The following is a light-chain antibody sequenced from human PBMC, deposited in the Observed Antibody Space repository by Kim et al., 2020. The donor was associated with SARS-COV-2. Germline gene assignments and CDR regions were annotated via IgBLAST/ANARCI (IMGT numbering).Light chain of an antibody. CDR1: KLGDKY. Sequence: SYELTQPPSVSVSPGQTASITCSGDKLGDKYACWYQQKPGQSPVLVIYQDSKRPSGLPERFSGSNSGNTATLTISGTQAMDEADYYCQAWDSITVVFGGG. CDR3: QAWDSITVV. V-gene: IGLV3-1*01. CDR2: QDS. J-gene: IGLJ2*01.